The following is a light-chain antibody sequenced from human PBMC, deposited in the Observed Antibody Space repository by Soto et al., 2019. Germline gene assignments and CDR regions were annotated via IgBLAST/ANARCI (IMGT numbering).Light chain of an antibody. J-gene: IGLJ3*02. CDR1: SSDVGGYNY. CDR3: CSYAGSYTWV. Sequence: QSVLTQPRSVSGSTGQSVTISCTGTSSDVGGYNYVSWYQQHPGKAPKLMIYDVSKRPSGVPDRFSGSKSGNTASLTISGLKAEDEADYYFCSYAGSYTWVFGGGTKLTVL. CDR2: DVS. V-gene: IGLV2-11*01.